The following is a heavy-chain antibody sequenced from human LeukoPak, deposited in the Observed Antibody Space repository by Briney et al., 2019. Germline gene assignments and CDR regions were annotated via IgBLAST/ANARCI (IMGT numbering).Heavy chain of an antibody. CDR3: ARGGGIAVPFDC. Sequence: GGSLRLSCAASGFTFSSYSMNWVRQAPGKGLEWVSSISSSSSYIYYADSVKGRFTISRDNAKNSLYLQMNSLRAEDTAVYYCARGGGIAVPFDCWGQGTLVTVSS. CDR2: ISSSSSYI. CDR1: GFTFSSYS. V-gene: IGHV3-21*01. J-gene: IGHJ4*02. D-gene: IGHD6-19*01.